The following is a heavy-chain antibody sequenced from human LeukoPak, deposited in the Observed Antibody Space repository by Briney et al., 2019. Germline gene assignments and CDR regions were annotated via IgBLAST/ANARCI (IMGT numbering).Heavy chain of an antibody. D-gene: IGHD1-1*01. CDR1: GFPFIEYS. Sequence: GGSLRLSCTASGFPFIEYSMNWVRQVPGKGLEWISYIGIDSGNTKYADSVRGRFTISAGKAKNSLYLQMNSLRVEDTAVYYCARDHNYAFDNWGQGTLVSVAS. CDR3: ARDHNYAFDN. J-gene: IGHJ4*02. CDR2: IGIDSGNT. V-gene: IGHV3-48*01.